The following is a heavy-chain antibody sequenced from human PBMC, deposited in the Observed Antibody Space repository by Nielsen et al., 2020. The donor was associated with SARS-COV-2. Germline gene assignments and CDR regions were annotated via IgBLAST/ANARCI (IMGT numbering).Heavy chain of an antibody. J-gene: IGHJ6*02. D-gene: IGHD2-2*01. V-gene: IGHV1-69*06. CDR3: ASRYCSSTSCYRSNGMDV. Sequence: WVRQASGQGLEWMGGIIPIFGTANYAQKFQGRVTITADKSTSTAYMELSSLRSEDTAVYYCASRYCSSTSCYRSNGMDVWGQGTTVTVSS. CDR2: IIPIFGTA.